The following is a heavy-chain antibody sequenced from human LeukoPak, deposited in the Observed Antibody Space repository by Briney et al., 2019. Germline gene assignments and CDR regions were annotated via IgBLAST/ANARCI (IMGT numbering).Heavy chain of an antibody. V-gene: IGHV4-39*01. J-gene: IGHJ4*02. CDR1: GASFSSSTYY. Sequence: PSETLTLTCTVSGASFSSSTYYWGWIRPPPGKELEWIGSISYSGSTYYSPSLKSRVTMSVDTSKNQFALKLSSVTAADTAVYYCARHAGGIAAAGTRPFDYWGQGTLVTVSS. D-gene: IGHD6-13*01. CDR3: ARHAGGIAAAGTRPFDY. CDR2: ISYSGST.